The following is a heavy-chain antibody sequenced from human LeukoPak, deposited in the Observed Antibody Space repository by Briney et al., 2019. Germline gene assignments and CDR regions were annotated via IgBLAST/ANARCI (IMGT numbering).Heavy chain of an antibody. Sequence: GGSLRLSCAASGFTFSSYAMSWVRQAPGKGLDWVSTISGSGGSTYYADSVKGRFTISRDNSKNTLYLQMNSLRAEDTAVYYCARGGGSKAYFDYWGQGTLVTVSS. CDR2: ISGSGGST. V-gene: IGHV3-23*01. CDR3: ARGGGSKAYFDY. J-gene: IGHJ4*02. D-gene: IGHD1-26*01. CDR1: GFTFSSYA.